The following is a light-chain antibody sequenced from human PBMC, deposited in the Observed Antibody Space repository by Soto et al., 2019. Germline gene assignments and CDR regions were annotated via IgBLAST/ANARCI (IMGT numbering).Light chain of an antibody. CDR2: DVS. V-gene: IGLV2-11*01. CDR3: CSYAGNSLWV. J-gene: IGLJ7*01. CDR1: SSDVGGYNY. Sequence: QSVLTRPRSVSGSPGQSVTISCTGTSSDVGGYNYVSWYQQDPGKAPKLMIYDVSKWPSGVPDRFSGSKSGNTASLTISGLQSEDEADYYCCSYAGNSLWVFGGGTQLTVL.